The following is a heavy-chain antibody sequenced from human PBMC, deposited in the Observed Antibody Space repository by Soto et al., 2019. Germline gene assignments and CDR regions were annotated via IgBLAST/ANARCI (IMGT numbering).Heavy chain of an antibody. CDR1: GFTFRTYS. Sequence: PGGSLRLSCAASGFTFRTYSMNWVRQAPWKGVEGGSYISSGSSIIYYAASVKGRFTISRANAKNSPYLPMNRLRAEDTAVYYCARDRVGSSPFFYAWGPGTLVTVSS. CDR3: ARDRVGSSPFFYA. V-gene: IGHV3-48*01. D-gene: IGHD6-6*01. CDR2: ISSGSSII. J-gene: IGHJ5*02.